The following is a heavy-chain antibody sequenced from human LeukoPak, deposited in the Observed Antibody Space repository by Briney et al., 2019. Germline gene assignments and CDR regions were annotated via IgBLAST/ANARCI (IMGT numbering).Heavy chain of an antibody. Sequence: PGGALRLSCAASGFTFSSYAMHWGRQAPGKGLGRGAVISYDGNTQYYADSVKGRFTISRDNSKNTLYLQMNSLRAEDTAIYYCARERSSWYYFDCWGQGALVTVSS. V-gene: IGHV3-30*01. CDR1: GFTFSSYA. D-gene: IGHD6-13*01. CDR2: ISYDGNTQ. J-gene: IGHJ4*02. CDR3: ARERSSWYYFDC.